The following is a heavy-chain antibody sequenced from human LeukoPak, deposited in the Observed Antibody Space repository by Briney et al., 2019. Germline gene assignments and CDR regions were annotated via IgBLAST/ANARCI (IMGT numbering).Heavy chain of an antibody. CDR1: GGSISSYY. D-gene: IGHD3-22*01. Sequence: SETLSLTCTVSGGSISSYYWSWIRLPPGQGLEWIGYIYYSGSTNYNPSLKSRVTISVDTSKNQFSLKLSSVTAADTAVYYCARARYYYDSSGYPYWYFDLWGRGTLVTVSS. CDR3: ARARYYYDSSGYPYWYFDL. J-gene: IGHJ2*01. CDR2: IYYSGST. V-gene: IGHV4-59*01.